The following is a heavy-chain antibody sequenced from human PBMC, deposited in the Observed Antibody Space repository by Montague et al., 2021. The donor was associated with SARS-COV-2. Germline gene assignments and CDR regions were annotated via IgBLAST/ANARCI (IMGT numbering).Heavy chain of an antibody. CDR2: IYYSGST. CDR3: ARLTAGYCSGGSCYWGTGFDY. CDR1: GGSISSGGYY. D-gene: IGHD2-15*01. J-gene: IGHJ4*02. V-gene: IGHV4-31*03. Sequence: TLSLTCTVSGGSISSGGYYWSWLRQHPGKGLEWIGYIYYSGSTYYNPSLKGRVTISVDTSKNQFSLKLSSVTAADTAVYYCARLTAGYCSGGSCYWGTGFDYWGQGTLVTVSS.